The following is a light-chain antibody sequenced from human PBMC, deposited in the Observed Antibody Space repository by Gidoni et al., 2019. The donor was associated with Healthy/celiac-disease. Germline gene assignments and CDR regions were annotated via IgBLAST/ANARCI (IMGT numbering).Light chain of an antibody. Sequence: EIVLTQSPATLSLSPGDRATLSCRASQCVSSYLAWYQQKPGQAPRLLIYDASNRATGIPARFSGSGSGTDFTLTISSLEPEDFAVYYCQQRSNWPPSITFGQGTRLEIK. CDR3: QQRSNWPPSIT. CDR2: DAS. V-gene: IGKV3-11*01. J-gene: IGKJ5*01. CDR1: QCVSSY.